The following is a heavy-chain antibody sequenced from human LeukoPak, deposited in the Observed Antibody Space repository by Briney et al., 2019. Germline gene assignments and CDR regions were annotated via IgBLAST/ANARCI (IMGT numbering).Heavy chain of an antibody. Sequence: ASVKVSCKASGYIFTSYAVHWVRQAPGQRLEWMGWNNAGNGNTKYSQKLQGRVTITRDTSASTVYMELSSLRSEDTAVYYCARDLGGYCSSSSCFYAFDIWGQGTMVTVSS. J-gene: IGHJ3*02. CDR3: ARDLGGYCSSSSCFYAFDI. D-gene: IGHD2-2*01. CDR1: GYIFTSYA. CDR2: NNAGNGNT. V-gene: IGHV1-3*01.